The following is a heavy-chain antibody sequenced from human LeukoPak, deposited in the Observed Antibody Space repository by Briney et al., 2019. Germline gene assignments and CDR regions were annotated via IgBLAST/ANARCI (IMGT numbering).Heavy chain of an antibody. V-gene: IGHV3-20*01. Sequence: PGGSLRLSCAVSGFTFDDYGMSWVRQAPGKGLEWVSGINWNGGSTGYADSVKGRFTISRDNAKNSLYLQMNSLRAEDTALYHCARSANYDFWSGYYTFDAFDIWGQGTMVTVSS. D-gene: IGHD3-3*01. J-gene: IGHJ3*02. CDR2: INWNGGST. CDR1: GFTFDDYG. CDR3: ARSANYDFWSGYYTFDAFDI.